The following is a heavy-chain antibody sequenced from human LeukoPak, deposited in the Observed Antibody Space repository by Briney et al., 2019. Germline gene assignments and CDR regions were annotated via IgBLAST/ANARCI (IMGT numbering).Heavy chain of an antibody. CDR2: IIPIFGTA. CDR1: GGTFSSYA. D-gene: IGHD3-22*01. V-gene: IGHV1-69*05. J-gene: IGHJ4*02. Sequence: SVKVSCKGSGGTFSSYAISWVRQAPGQGLEWMGRIIPIFGTANYAQKFQGRVTITTDESTSTAYMELSSLRSEDTAVYYCARDHYYDSSGCYLDNWGQGTLVTVSS. CDR3: ARDHYYDSSGCYLDN.